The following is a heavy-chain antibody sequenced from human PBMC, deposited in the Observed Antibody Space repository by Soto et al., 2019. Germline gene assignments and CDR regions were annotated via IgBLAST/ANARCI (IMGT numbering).Heavy chain of an antibody. CDR1: GGSISSGGYY. D-gene: IGHD1-26*01. Sequence: QVQLQESGPGLVKPSQTLSLTCTVSGGSISSGGYYWSWIRQHTGKGLEWIGYIYYSGSTYYNPSLKSRVTISVDTSKNQFSLKLSSVTAADTAVYNCASVGRRSPVMYVSGQGTTVTVSS. J-gene: IGHJ6*02. CDR2: IYYSGST. V-gene: IGHV4-31*03. CDR3: ASVGRRSPVMYV.